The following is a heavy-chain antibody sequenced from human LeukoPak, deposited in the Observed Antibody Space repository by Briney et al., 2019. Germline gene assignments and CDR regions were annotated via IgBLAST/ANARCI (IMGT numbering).Heavy chain of an antibody. D-gene: IGHD6-13*01. CDR1: GYTFTGYY. CDR2: INPNSGGT. CDR3: ARAIAAAGTGDAFDI. V-gene: IGHV1-2*02. J-gene: IGHJ3*02. Sequence: GASVKVSCKASGYTFTGYYMHWVRRAPGQGLEWMGWINPNSGGTNYAQKFQGRVTMTRDTSISTAYMELSRLRSDDTAVYYCARAIAAAGTGDAFDIWGQGTMVTVSS.